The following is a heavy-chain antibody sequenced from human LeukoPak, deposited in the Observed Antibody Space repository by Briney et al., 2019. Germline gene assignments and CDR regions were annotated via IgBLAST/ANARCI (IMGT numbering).Heavy chain of an antibody. CDR2: IRYDGSNK. J-gene: IGHJ5*02. V-gene: IGHV3-30*02. CDR1: GFTFSSYG. CDR3: AKDKEAAGYCSGGSCYRSWFDP. D-gene: IGHD2-15*01. Sequence: TGGSLRLSCAASGFTFSSYGMHWVRQAPGKGLEWVAFIRYDGSNKYYADSVKGRFTISRDNSKNTLYLQMNSLRAEDTAVYYCAKDKEAAGYCSGGSCYRSWFDPWGQGTLVTVSS.